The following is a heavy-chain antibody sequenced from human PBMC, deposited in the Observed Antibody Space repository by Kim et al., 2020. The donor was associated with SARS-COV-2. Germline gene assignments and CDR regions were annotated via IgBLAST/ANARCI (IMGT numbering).Heavy chain of an antibody. V-gene: IGHV1-18*01. Sequence: ASVKVSCKITGYPFTSYGITWVRLAPGQGPEWMGWISPYDGNINYAQKFQGRVSMTRDTSASTVYMELESLRSDDTAVYYCARGGLSGATGLTYWGQGTLVTVSS. CDR1: GYPFTSYG. CDR2: ISPYDGNI. J-gene: IGHJ4*02. CDR3: ARGGLSGATGLTY. D-gene: IGHD4-17*01.